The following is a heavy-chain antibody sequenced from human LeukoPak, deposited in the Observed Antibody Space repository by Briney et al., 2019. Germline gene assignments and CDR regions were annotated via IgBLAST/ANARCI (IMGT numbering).Heavy chain of an antibody. CDR1: GYTFTVYY. CDR2: INPNSGGT. D-gene: IGHD3-16*01. CDR3: ARDQKGEFHFDY. Sequence: ASVTVSFKASGYTFTVYYMHWVRQAPGQGQEWMGWINPNSGGTNYSQKFQGRVTMTRDTSINKAYMELSRLRSDDTAVYYCARDQKGEFHFDYWGQGTLVTVSS. V-gene: IGHV1-2*02. J-gene: IGHJ4*02.